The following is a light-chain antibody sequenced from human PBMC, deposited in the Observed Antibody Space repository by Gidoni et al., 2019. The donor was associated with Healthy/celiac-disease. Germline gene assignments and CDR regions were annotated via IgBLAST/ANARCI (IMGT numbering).Light chain of an antibody. CDR2: DAS. J-gene: IGKJ1*01. V-gene: IGKV3-15*01. Sequence: EIEMMQSPASLSVSPGDRATFPCRASQSVSSNLTWYQQKPGQAPSLLIYDASTRATGIPARFSGSGSGTEFTLNISSLQSEDFAVYYCKQYNNWPKTFXQXTKVEIK. CDR3: KQYNNWPKT. CDR1: QSVSSN.